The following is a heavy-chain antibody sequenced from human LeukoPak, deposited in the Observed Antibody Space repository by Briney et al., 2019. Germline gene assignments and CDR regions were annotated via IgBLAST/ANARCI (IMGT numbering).Heavy chain of an antibody. Sequence: GGSLRLSCAASGFTFSDYAMRWVRQAPGKGLEWISSVMDSGGITYYADSVKGRFTISRDNSKNTLYLQMNSLRDEDTAVYYCVRDIPTGHFDHWGQGTLVTVSS. V-gene: IGHV3-23*01. CDR3: VRDIPTGHFDH. CDR2: VMDSGGIT. D-gene: IGHD1-14*01. J-gene: IGHJ4*02. CDR1: GFTFSDYA.